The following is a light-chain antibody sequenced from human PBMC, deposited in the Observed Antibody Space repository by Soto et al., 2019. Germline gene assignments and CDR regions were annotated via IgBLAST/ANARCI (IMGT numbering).Light chain of an antibody. CDR2: EVS. J-gene: IGLJ3*02. CDR1: SSDVGGYTY. V-gene: IGLV2-14*01. CDR3: SSYTTSSTWV. Sequence: QSALTQPASVSRSPGQSITISCTGTSSDVGGYTYVSWYQQHPGKAPKLMIYEVSNRPSGVSNRFSGSKSGNTASLTISGLQVEDEADYYCSSYTTSSTWVFGGGTKLTVL.